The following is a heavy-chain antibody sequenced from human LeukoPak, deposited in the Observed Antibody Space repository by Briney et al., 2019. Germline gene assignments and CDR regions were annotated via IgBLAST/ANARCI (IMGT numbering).Heavy chain of an antibody. D-gene: IGHD1-26*01. V-gene: IGHV4-61*02. J-gene: IGHJ4*02. CDR2: IYTSGIT. CDR1: GGSINSGSYF. CDR3: ARSNSGSYRELDY. Sequence: PSQTLSLTCTVSGGSINSGSYFWSWIRQPAGNGLEWIGRIYTSGITNYNSSLMSRATISMDTSKNQFSLKLSSVTAADTAVDYCARSNSGSYRELDYWGQGALVTVSS.